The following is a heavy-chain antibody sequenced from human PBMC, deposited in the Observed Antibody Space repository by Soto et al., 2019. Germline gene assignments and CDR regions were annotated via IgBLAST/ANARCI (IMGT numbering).Heavy chain of an antibody. CDR2: IIPIFGTA. D-gene: IGHD1-7*01. V-gene: IGHV1-69*01. J-gene: IGHJ5*02. CDR1: GGTFSSYA. Sequence: QVQLVQSGAEVKKPGSSVKVSCTASGGTFSSYAISWVRQAPGQGLEWMGGIIPIFGTANYAQKFQGRVTITADESTSTAYMELSSLRSEDTAVYYCARDRVSGTPGLPCCFDPWGQGTLVTVSS. CDR3: ARDRVSGTPGLPCCFDP.